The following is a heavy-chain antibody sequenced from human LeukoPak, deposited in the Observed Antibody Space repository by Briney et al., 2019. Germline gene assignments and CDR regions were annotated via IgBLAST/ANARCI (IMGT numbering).Heavy chain of an antibody. J-gene: IGHJ5*02. V-gene: IGHV4-34*01. D-gene: IGHD2-2*01. CDR1: GGSFSGYY. CDR3: ARGSPIGYCSSTSCHEGSGWFDP. Sequence: SETLSLTCAVYGGSFSGYYWSWIRQPPGKGLEWIGEINHSGSTNYNPSLKSRVTISVDTSKNQFSLKLSSVTAADTAVYYCARGSPIGYCSSTSCHEGSGWFDPWGQGTLVTVSS. CDR2: INHSGST.